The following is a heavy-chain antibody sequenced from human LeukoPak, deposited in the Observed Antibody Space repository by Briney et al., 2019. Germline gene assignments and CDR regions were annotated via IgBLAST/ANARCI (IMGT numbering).Heavy chain of an antibody. V-gene: IGHV1-46*01. D-gene: IGHD4-23*01. CDR1: GYTFTSYY. CDR2: INPSGGST. J-gene: IGHJ3*02. CDR3: ARSEITTGGNDAFDI. Sequence: ASVKVSCKASGYTFTSYYMHWVRQAPGQGLEWMGIINPSGGSTSYAQKFQGRVTMTRDTSTSTVYMELSSLRSEDTALYYCARSEITTGGNDAFDIWGQGTMVSVSS.